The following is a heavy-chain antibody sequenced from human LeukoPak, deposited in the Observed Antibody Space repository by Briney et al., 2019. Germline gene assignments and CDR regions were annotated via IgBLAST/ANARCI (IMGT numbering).Heavy chain of an antibody. CDR2: SSWNSGSI. CDR3: AKTSGVVITGDYFDY. V-gene: IGHV3-9*01. J-gene: IGHJ4*02. D-gene: IGHD3-22*01. Sequence: PGGSLRLSCAASGFTFDDYAMHWVRQAPGKGLEWVSGSSWNSGSIGYADSVKGRFTISRDNAKNSLYLQMNSLRAEDTALYYCAKTSGVVITGDYFDYWGQGTLVTVSS. CDR1: GFTFDDYA.